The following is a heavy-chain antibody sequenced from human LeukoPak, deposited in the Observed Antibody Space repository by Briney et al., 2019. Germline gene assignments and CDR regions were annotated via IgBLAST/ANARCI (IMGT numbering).Heavy chain of an antibody. V-gene: IGHV3-30*02. J-gene: IGHJ4*02. D-gene: IGHD1-14*01. CDR3: AKATGYLL. CDR1: GFTFSSFG. Sequence: GSLRLSCAASGFTFSSFGMNWVRQAPGKGLEWVSFIRYDGTNKYYADSVKGRFTTSRDNSKNTLYLQLNSLRAEDTAVYYCAKATGYLLWGQGTLVTVSS. CDR2: IRYDGTNK.